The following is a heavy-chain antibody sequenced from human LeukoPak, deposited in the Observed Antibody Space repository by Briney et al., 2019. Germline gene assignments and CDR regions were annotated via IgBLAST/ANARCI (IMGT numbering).Heavy chain of an antibody. D-gene: IGHD1-1*01. J-gene: IGHJ4*02. V-gene: IGHV4-4*07. Sequence: EWIGRIYTSGSTNYNPSLKSRVTMSVDTSKNQFSLKLSSVTAADTAVYYCARGFWNDPFDYWGQGTLVTVSS. CDR3: ARGFWNDPFDY. CDR2: IYTSGST.